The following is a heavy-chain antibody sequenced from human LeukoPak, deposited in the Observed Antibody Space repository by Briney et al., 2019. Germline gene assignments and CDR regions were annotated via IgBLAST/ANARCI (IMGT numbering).Heavy chain of an antibody. Sequence: PSETLSLTCAVYGESFSGYYWSWIRQPPGKGLEWIGEINHSGSTNYNPSLKSRVTISVDTSKNQFSLKLSSVTAADTAVYYCARGLIGYCSSTSNNWFDPWGQGTLVTVSS. CDR1: GESFSGYY. D-gene: IGHD2-2*01. J-gene: IGHJ5*02. CDR3: ARGLIGYCSSTSNNWFDP. CDR2: INHSGST. V-gene: IGHV4-34*01.